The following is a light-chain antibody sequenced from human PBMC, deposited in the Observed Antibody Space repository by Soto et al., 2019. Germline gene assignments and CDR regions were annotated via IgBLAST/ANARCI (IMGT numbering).Light chain of an antibody. Sequence: DFVRTLSPDSLAVLVGDSAIINCRSSTNSVSSSNNKNFLAWFQQKPGQPPKLLISWASTRESGVPDRFSGSGSGTDFTLTISSLQAEDVAVYYCQQYHSDPITFGQGTRLEIK. V-gene: IGKV4-1*01. CDR3: QQYHSDPIT. CDR1: TNSVSSSNNKNF. J-gene: IGKJ5*01. CDR2: WAS.